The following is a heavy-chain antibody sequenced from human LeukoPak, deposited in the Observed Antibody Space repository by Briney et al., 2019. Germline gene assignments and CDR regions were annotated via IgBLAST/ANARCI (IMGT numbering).Heavy chain of an antibody. CDR2: MCGSGGTT. J-gene: IGHJ4*02. CDR3: ARITRGAVAELVGGSY. Sequence: GGSLRLSCAASGFPFSSYAMSWVRQAPGKGLEWVSAMCGSGGTTYYADSVKGRFTISRDNAKNSLYLPMTSLRAEGTAVSYCARITRGAVAELVGGSYWGQGTLVTVSS. D-gene: IGHD6-19*01. CDR1: GFPFSSYA. V-gene: IGHV3-23*01.